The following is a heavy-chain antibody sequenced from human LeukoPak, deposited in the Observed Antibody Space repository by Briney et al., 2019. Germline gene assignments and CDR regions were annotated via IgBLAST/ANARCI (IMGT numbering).Heavy chain of an antibody. J-gene: IGHJ6*03. CDR1: GFTVSSNY. D-gene: IGHD1-1*01. Sequence: GGSLRLSCAASGFTVSSNYMSWVRQAPGQGLEWMGWISAYNGNTNYAQRLQGRVTMTTDTSTTTAYMELRSLTSDDTAMYYCARDGSERPHYMDVWGKGTTATVSS. CDR2: ISAYNGNT. V-gene: IGHV1-18*04. CDR3: ARDGSERPHYMDV.